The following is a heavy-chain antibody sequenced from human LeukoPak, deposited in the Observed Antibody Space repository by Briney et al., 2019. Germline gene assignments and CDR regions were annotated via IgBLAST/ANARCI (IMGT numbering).Heavy chain of an antibody. Sequence: GRSLRLSCAASGFTFSRYGMHWVRQAPGKGLEWVAVIWYDGSNKYYADSVKGRFTISRDNSKNTLYLQMNSLRAEDTAVYYCARADALYYYYYMDVWGKGTTATVSS. CDR2: IWYDGSNK. CDR3: ARADALYYYYYMDV. J-gene: IGHJ6*03. V-gene: IGHV3-33*01. CDR1: GFTFSRYG.